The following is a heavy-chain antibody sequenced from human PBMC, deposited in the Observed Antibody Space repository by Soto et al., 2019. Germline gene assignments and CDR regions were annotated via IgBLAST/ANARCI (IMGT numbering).Heavy chain of an antibody. J-gene: IGHJ6*02. D-gene: IGHD7-27*01. V-gene: IGHV4-4*02. CDR3: ATCQLGEXYYVMDI. CDR2: IYDSGNT. CDR1: GDSITTYKW. Sequence: SETLSLTCGVSGDSITTYKWWTWVRQTPGKGLEWIGEIYDSGNTRYNPSLKSRVTISKDTSKNELSLKLNSVTVADTAVYYCATCQLGEXYYVMDIWGQGTTVTVSS.